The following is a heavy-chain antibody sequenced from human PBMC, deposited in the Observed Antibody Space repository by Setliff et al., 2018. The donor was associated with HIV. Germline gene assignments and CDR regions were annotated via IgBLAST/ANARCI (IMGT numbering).Heavy chain of an antibody. V-gene: IGHV1-18*01. CDR2: ISPNLGHT. CDR1: GYTFTTYG. J-gene: IGHJ6*02. D-gene: IGHD6-19*01. Sequence: GASVKVSCKASGYTFTTYGISWVRQAPGHGLEWMGWISPNLGHTNYAQNFLGRVTMTIASSTSRAYMELRSLRSDDTAMYFCARLGSGWSNSYYYARDIWGQGTTVTVSS. CDR3: ARLGSGWSNSYYYARDI.